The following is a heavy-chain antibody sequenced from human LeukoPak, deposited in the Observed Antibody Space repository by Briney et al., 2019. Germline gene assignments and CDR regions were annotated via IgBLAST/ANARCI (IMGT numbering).Heavy chain of an antibody. J-gene: IGHJ4*02. Sequence: GGSLRLSCAASGFTFSSYAMSWGRQAPGKGLEWVSAISGSGGSTYYADSVKGRFTISRDNSKNTLYLQMNSLRAEDTAVYYCARVAAEGPGVKHAFDYWGQGTLVTVSS. CDR3: ARVAAEGPGVKHAFDY. CDR1: GFTFSSYA. D-gene: IGHD6-25*01. CDR2: ISGSGGST. V-gene: IGHV3-23*01.